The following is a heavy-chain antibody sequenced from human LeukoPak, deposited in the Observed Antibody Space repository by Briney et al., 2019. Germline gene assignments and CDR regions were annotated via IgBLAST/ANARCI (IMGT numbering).Heavy chain of an antibody. Sequence: GGSLRPSCAASGFTFSSYGMHWVRQAPGKGLEWVAFIRYDGSNKYYADSVKGRFTISRDNSKNTLYLQMNSLRAEDTAVYYCAKDYYDSSGQDYWGQGTLVTVSS. CDR3: AKDYYDSSGQDY. J-gene: IGHJ4*02. D-gene: IGHD3-22*01. CDR2: IRYDGSNK. CDR1: GFTFSSYG. V-gene: IGHV3-30*02.